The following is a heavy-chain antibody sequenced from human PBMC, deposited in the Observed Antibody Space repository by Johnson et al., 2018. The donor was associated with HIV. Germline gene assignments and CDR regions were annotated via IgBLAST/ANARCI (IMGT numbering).Heavy chain of an antibody. V-gene: IGHV3-30-3*01. CDR2: ISYDGSNK. J-gene: IGHJ3*02. D-gene: IGHD1-26*01. CDR3: ARDPSGGWEPGSAFDI. CDR1: GFTFSSYA. Sequence: VQLLESGGGVVQPGRSLRLSCAASGFTFSSYAMHWVRQAPGKGLEWVAVISYDGSNKYYADSVKGRFTISRDNSKNTLYLQMNSLRAEDTAVYYCARDPSGGWEPGSAFDIWGRGTMVTVSS.